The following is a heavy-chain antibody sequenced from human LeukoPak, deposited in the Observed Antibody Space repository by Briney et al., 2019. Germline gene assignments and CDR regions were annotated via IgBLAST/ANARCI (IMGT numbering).Heavy chain of an antibody. CDR1: GGTFSSYA. J-gene: IGHJ3*02. V-gene: IGHV1-69*04. D-gene: IGHD7-27*01. Sequence: VKVSCKASGGTFSSYAISWVRQAPGQGLEWMGRIIPILGIANYAQKFQGRVTITADKSTSTAYMELSSLRSEDTAVYYCARVQTGADPYDVFDIWGQGTMVTVSS. CDR2: IIPILGIA. CDR3: ARVQTGADPYDVFDI.